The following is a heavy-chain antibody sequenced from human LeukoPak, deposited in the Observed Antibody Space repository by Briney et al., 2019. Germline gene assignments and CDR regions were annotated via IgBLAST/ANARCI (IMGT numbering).Heavy chain of an antibody. J-gene: IGHJ4*02. CDR1: GFPFSNYG. Sequence: GRSLRLSCAASGFPFSNYGMHWVRQAPGKGPAWVAVISHDGSNKHYEDSVKGRFTISRDNSKNTLYLQMNSLRTEDTAVYYCARGPHWGQGTLVTVSS. V-gene: IGHV3-30*03. CDR3: ARGPH. CDR2: ISHDGSNK.